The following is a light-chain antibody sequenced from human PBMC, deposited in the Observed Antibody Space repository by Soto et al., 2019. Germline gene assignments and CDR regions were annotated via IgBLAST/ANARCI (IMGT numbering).Light chain of an antibody. V-gene: IGKV1-9*01. CDR3: QQLKSYTIMYT. CDR2: AAS. CDR1: QGISSY. J-gene: IGKJ2*01. Sequence: DIQLTQSPSFLSASVGDRVTITCRASQGISSYLAWYQQKPGKAPKLLIYAASTLQSGVPSRFSGSGSGTAFTLTISSLQPEDFATYYCQQLKSYTIMYTFGQGTKLEIK.